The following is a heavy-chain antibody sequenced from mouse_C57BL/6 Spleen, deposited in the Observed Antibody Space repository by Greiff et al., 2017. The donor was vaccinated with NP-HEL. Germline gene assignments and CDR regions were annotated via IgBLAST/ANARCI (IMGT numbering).Heavy chain of an antibody. CDR1: GYSITSGYY. CDR3: ARVGSSGYPYYFDY. Sequence: ESGPGLVKPSQSLSLTCSVTGYSITSGYYWNWIRQFPGNKLEWMGYISYDGSNNYNPSLKNRISITRDTSKNQFFLKLNSVTTEDTATYYCARVGSSGYPYYFDYWGQGTTLTVSS. D-gene: IGHD3-2*02. V-gene: IGHV3-6*01. J-gene: IGHJ2*01. CDR2: ISYDGSN.